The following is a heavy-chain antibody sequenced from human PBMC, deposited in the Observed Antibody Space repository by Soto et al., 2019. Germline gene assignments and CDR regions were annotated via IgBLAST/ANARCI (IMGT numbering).Heavy chain of an antibody. CDR1: GGSISSYY. Sequence: SETLSLTCTVSGGSISSYYWSWIRQPPGKGLEWIGYIYYSGSTNYNPSLKSRVTISVDTSKNQFSLKLSSVTAADTAVYYCARCLVGYYYYYYGMDVCGQRTTATV. D-gene: IGHD3-16*01. V-gene: IGHV4-59*01. CDR3: ARCLVGYYYYYYGMDV. J-gene: IGHJ6*02. CDR2: IYYSGST.